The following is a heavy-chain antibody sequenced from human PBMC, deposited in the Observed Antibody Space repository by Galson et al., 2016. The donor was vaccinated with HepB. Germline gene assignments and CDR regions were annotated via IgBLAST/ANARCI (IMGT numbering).Heavy chain of an antibody. CDR2: IFHSDRV. J-gene: IGHJ4*02. CDR1: GGSISSSDW. D-gene: IGHD5-24*01. Sequence: SETLSLTCAVSGGSISSSDWWSWVRQPPGQRLEWIGQIFHSDRVNYTPSLASRVTISVDTSNNPFSLRLTSVTAADTALYYCARQHRGGPSDYWGQGILVIVTS. V-gene: IGHV4-4*02. CDR3: ARQHRGGPSDY.